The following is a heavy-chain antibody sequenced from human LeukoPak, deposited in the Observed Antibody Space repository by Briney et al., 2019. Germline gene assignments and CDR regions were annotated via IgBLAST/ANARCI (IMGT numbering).Heavy chain of an antibody. CDR1: GGSFSGYY. Sequence: SETLSLTCAVYGGSFSGYYWSWIRQPPGKGLEWIGEINHSGSTNYNPSLKSRVTISVDTSKNQFSLKLSSVTAADTAVYYCASAGVTMVRGVIRDYWGQGTLVTVSS. CDR2: INHSGST. J-gene: IGHJ4*02. V-gene: IGHV4-34*01. D-gene: IGHD3-10*01. CDR3: ASAGVTMVRGVIRDY.